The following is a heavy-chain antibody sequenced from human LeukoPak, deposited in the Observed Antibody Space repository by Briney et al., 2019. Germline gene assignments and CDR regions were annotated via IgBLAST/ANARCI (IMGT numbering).Heavy chain of an antibody. CDR2: INPYSGVT. V-gene: IGHV1-2*02. D-gene: IGHD3-16*01. CDR1: GYTFTGYY. Sequence: GASVKVSCKASGYTFTGYYIHWVRQAPGQGLEWMGWINPYSGVTNYAQSFQGRVTMTRDTSFSTAYMELSSLRSDDTAVYYCARDWGVGVRADYWGQGTLVTVSS. J-gene: IGHJ4*02. CDR3: ARDWGVGVRADY.